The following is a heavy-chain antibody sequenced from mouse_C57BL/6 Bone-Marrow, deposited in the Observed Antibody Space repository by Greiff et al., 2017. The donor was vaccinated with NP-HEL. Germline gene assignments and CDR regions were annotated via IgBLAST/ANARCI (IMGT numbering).Heavy chain of an antibody. CDR1: GYTFTDYN. CDR2: INPNNGGT. J-gene: IGHJ2*01. D-gene: IGHD2-3*01. Sequence: EVQLQQSGPELVKPGASVKMSCKASGYTFTDYNMHWVKQSHGKSLEWIGYINPNNGGTSYNQKFKGKATLTVTKSSSTAYMELRSLTSEDSAVYYCARRPYDGYYGDYWGQGTTLTVSS. CDR3: ARRPYDGYYGDY. V-gene: IGHV1-22*01.